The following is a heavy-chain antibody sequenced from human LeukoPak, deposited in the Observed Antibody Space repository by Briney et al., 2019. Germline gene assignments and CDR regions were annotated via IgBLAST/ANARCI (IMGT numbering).Heavy chain of an antibody. Sequence: GEALKISRKGSGYHFTDYWIGWVRQMPGKGLEWMGIIYPGDSDTRQSPSFQGQFTISADKSINTAHLQWSSLKASDTAMYYCARGAAGTAPDYYYFGLDVWGQGTTVRVSS. V-gene: IGHV5-51*01. J-gene: IGHJ6*02. D-gene: IGHD6-13*01. CDR2: IYPGDSDT. CDR1: GYHFTDYW. CDR3: ARGAAGTAPDYYYFGLDV.